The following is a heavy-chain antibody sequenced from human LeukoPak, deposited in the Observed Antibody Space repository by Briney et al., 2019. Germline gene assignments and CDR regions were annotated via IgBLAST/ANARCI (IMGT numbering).Heavy chain of an antibody. D-gene: IGHD6-19*01. CDR2: INHSGST. CDR1: GGSFSGYY. V-gene: IGHV4-34*01. J-gene: IGHJ4*02. CDR3: ARDVAVAGPYAPDY. Sequence: PSETLSLTCAVHGGSFSGYYWSWIRQPPGKGLEWIGEINHSGSTNYNPSLKSRVTISVDTSKNQFSLKLSSVTAEDTAVYYCARDVAVAGPYAPDYWGQGTLVTVSS.